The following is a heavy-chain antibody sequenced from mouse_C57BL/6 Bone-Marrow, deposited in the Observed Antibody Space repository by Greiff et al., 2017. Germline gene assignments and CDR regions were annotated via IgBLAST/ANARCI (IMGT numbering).Heavy chain of an antibody. Sequence: EVKVVESGAELVRPGASVKLSCTASGFNIKDDYMHWVKQRPEQGLEWIGWIDPENGDTEYASKFQGKATITADTSSNTAYLQLSSLTSEDTAVYYCTTNGYFLMDYWGQGTSVTVSS. CDR1: GFNIKDDY. D-gene: IGHD2-3*01. CDR3: TTNGYFLMDY. V-gene: IGHV14-4*01. J-gene: IGHJ4*01. CDR2: IDPENGDT.